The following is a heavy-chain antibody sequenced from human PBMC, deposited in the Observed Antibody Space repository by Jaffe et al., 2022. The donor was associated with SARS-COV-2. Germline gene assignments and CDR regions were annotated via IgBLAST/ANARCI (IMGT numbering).Heavy chain of an antibody. CDR2: INAGNGNT. CDR1: GYTFTSYA. J-gene: IGHJ6*02. D-gene: IGHD3-3*01. CDR3: ARDRPYYDFWSGYYYYGMDV. V-gene: IGHV1-3*01. Sequence: QVQLVQSGAEVKKPGASVKVSCKASGYTFTSYAMHWVRQAPGQRLEWMGWINAGNGNTKYSQKFQGRVTITRDTSASTAYMELSSLRSEDTAVYYCARDRPYYDFWSGYYYYGMDVWGQGTTVTVSS.